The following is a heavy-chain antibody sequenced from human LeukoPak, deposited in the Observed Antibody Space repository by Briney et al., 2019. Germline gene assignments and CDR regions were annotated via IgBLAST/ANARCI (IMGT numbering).Heavy chain of an antibody. V-gene: IGHV3-9*01. CDR3: ASLWGSSSPLDY. CDR1: GFTFDDYA. J-gene: IGHJ4*02. D-gene: IGHD6-6*01. CDR2: ISWNSGSI. Sequence: PGGSLRLSCAASGFTFDDYAMHWVRQAPGKGLEWVSGISWNSGSIGYADSVKGRFTISRDNAKNSLYLQMNSLRAEDTAVYYCASLWGSSSPLDYWGQGTLVTVSS.